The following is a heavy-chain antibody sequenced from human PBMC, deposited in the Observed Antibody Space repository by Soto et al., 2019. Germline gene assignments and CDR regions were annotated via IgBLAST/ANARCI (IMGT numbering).Heavy chain of an antibody. V-gene: IGHV1-2*02. CDR2: INPKSGCT. J-gene: IGHJ4*02. CDR1: GYRFIDYF. CDR3: ARAYHWKFQGWTVY. Sequence: GVSVKVSCKASGYRFIDYFMHWVGRAPGQGLEGMCWINPKSGCTKIAQKFQGRTTMTRDTSINTVFMELRRLTSDATAVYFCARAYHWKFQGWTVYWGPGTLVTVSS. D-gene: IGHD1-20*01.